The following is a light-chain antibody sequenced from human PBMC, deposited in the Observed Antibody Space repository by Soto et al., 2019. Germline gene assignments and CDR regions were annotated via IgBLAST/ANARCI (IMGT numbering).Light chain of an antibody. V-gene: IGKV1-5*03. Sequence: DIQMTQSPSTLSASVGDRVTITCRASQSISNLLAWYQQKPGKAPYLLIYKASSLQSGIPSRFSGSASGTEFSLISSSLQPDDFASYYCHQYYSYPWMFGQGTKVEIK. J-gene: IGKJ1*01. CDR2: KAS. CDR3: HQYYSYPWM. CDR1: QSISNL.